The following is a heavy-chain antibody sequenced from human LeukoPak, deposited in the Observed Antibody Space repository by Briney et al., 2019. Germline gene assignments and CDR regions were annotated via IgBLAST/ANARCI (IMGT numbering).Heavy chain of an antibody. V-gene: IGHV3-7*01. CDR1: GFTLGNYW. J-gene: IGHJ4*02. CDR3: ARSSYYDYGERGGF. Sequence: GGSLRLSCAASGFTLGNYWMSWVRQAPGKGLECVANTKQDGSEKNYMDSVEGRFTISRDNAKHSLYLQMNSLRAEDTAVYYCARSSYYDYGERGGFWGQGTLVTVSS. CDR2: TKQDGSEK. D-gene: IGHD4-17*01.